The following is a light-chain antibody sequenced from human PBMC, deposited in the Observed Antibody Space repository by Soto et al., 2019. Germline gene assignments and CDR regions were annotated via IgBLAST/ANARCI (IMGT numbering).Light chain of an antibody. CDR1: QPIGTS. V-gene: IGKV1-39*01. J-gene: IGKJ1*01. Sequence: DIPMTQSPSTLSASVGDSVTVTGRASQPIGTSLHWYQQRTGKAPKVLISAASRLQSGVSSRFSGTGSGTHFALTISNLQPEDFYTYYGQQGYTSLWTFGQGTKVDIK. CDR2: AAS. CDR3: QQGYTSLWT.